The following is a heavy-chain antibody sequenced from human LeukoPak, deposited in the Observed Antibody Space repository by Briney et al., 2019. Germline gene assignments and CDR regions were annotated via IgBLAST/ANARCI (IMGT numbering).Heavy chain of an antibody. Sequence: GESLKISCKGSGYSFTSYWIGWVRLMPGKDLEWMGIIYPGDSDTRYSPSFQGQVTISADKSISTAYLQWSSLKASDTAMYYCARLAYCGGDCYSFYFDYWGQGTLVTVSS. D-gene: IGHD2-21*01. CDR1: GYSFTSYW. V-gene: IGHV5-51*01. J-gene: IGHJ4*02. CDR2: IYPGDSDT. CDR3: ARLAYCGGDCYSFYFDY.